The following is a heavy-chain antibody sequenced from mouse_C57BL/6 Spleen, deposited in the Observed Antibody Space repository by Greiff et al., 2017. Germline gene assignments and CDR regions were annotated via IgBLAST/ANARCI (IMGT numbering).Heavy chain of an antibody. CDR2: INPSTGGT. D-gene: IGHD3-2*02. J-gene: IGHJ2*01. CDR3: ARDSSGYSYYLDY. CDR1: GYSFTGYY. V-gene: IGHV1-42*01. Sequence: EVQLQQSGPELVKPGASVKISCKASGYSFTGYYMNWVKQSPEKSLEWIGEINPSTGGTTYNQKFKAKATLTVDKSSSTAYMQLKSLTSEDSAVYYCARDSSGYSYYLDYWGQGTTLTVSS.